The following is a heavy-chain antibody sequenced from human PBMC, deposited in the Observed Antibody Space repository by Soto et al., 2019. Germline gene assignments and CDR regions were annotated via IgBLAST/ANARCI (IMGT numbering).Heavy chain of an antibody. J-gene: IGHJ3*02. V-gene: IGHV3-23*01. D-gene: IGHD6-19*01. CDR1: GFNFSNYA. CDR3: AKDRGSSGWHNDAFDI. CDR2: ISGSGGST. Sequence: GRSNRLRYAASGFNFSNYAMSWVRQATGKGLEWVSAISGSGGSTYYADSVKGRFTISRDNSKNTLYLQMNSLRAEDTAVYYCAKDRGSSGWHNDAFDIWGQGTMVTVSS.